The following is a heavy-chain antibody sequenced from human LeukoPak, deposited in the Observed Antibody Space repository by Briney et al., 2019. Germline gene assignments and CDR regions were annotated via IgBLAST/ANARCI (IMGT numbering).Heavy chain of an antibody. J-gene: IGHJ6*03. V-gene: IGHV1-69*13. CDR2: IIPIFGTA. CDR3: ARGFGYQLLTDYYYYYMDV. Sequence: GASVKVSRKASGGTFSSYAISWVRQAPGQGLEWMGGIIPIFGTANYAQKFQGRVTITADESTSTAYMELSSLRSEDTAVYYCARGFGYQLLTDYYYYYMDVWGKGTTVTVSS. CDR1: GGTFSSYA. D-gene: IGHD2-2*01.